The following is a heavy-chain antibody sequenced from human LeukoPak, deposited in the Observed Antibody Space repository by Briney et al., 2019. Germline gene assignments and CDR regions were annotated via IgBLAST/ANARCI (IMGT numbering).Heavy chain of an antibody. CDR3: VKGRLTGDH. Sequence: GGSLRLSCAASGFTFSSYGMTWVRQAPGKGLEWVSGISGSSGGTYYSDSAKGRFTISRDNSKNTLYLQMNSLRAEDTAVYYCVKGRLTGDHWGQGTLVTVSS. CDR1: GFTFSSYG. V-gene: IGHV3-23*01. J-gene: IGHJ4*02. D-gene: IGHD7-27*01. CDR2: ISGSSGGT.